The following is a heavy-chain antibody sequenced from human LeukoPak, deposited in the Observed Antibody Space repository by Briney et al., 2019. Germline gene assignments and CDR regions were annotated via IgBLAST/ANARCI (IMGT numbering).Heavy chain of an antibody. Sequence: NISRKDYRYSFTSYGKGWVRQRPGKSQEWMGIIYPGDSDTRYSPSFQGQVTISADKSISTAYLQWSSLKASDTAMYYCARSTYYDILTGYYYYGMDVWGQGTTVTVSS. V-gene: IGHV5-51*01. CDR1: RYSFTSYG. D-gene: IGHD3-9*01. CDR3: ARSTYYDILTGYYYYGMDV. J-gene: IGHJ6*02. CDR2: IYPGDSDT.